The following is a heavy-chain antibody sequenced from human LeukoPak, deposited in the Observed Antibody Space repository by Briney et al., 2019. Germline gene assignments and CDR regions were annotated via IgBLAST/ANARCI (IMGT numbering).Heavy chain of an antibody. Sequence: PGGSLRLSCAASGFTFSSYAMSWVRQAPGKGLEWVSAISGSGGSTYYADSVKGRFTISRDNSKNTLYLQMNSLRAEDTAVYYCAKDGYSYGNKYYYYYYYMDVWGKGTTVTISS. J-gene: IGHJ6*03. V-gene: IGHV3-23*01. CDR1: GFTFSSYA. D-gene: IGHD5-18*01. CDR3: AKDGYSYGNKYYYYYYYMDV. CDR2: ISGSGGST.